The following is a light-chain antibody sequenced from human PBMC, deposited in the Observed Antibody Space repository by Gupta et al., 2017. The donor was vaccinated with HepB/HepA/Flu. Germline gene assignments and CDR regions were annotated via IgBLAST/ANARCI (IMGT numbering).Light chain of an antibody. J-gene: IGLJ3*02. CDR2: ENN. Sequence: NFMLTQPHSVSESPGKTVTISCTGSSGSIASNYVQWSQQRPGSAPTTVIYENNQRPSGVPDRFSGSIDSSSNSASLTISGPKTEDEADYYCQSYDSSIPWVFGGGTKLTVL. CDR3: QSYDSSIPWV. V-gene: IGLV6-57*02. CDR1: SGSIASNY.